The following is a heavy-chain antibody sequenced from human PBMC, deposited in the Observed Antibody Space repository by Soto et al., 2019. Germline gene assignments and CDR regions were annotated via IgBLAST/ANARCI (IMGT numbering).Heavy chain of an antibody. CDR2: IYYSGTT. Sequence: SETLSLTCTVSGGSISTSNYYWGWVRQPPGKGLEWIGNIYYSGTTYYNPSLKSRVTISVDTSKNQFSLKLNSVTAADTAVYFCSPFVVPARRLTYFVLWGPGILVTVFS. CDR3: SPFVVPARRLTYFVL. D-gene: IGHD2-21*02. CDR1: GGSISTSNYY. V-gene: IGHV4-39*01. J-gene: IGHJ4*02.